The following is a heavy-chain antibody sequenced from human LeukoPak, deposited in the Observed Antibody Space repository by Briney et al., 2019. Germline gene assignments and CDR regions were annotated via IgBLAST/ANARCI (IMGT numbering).Heavy chain of an antibody. D-gene: IGHD1-7*01. CDR2: IYPGDSDA. V-gene: IGHV5-51*01. Sequence: GESLQISCKGSGYSFTSYWIGWVRPMPGKGLEWMGIIYPGDSDARYSPSFQGQVTISADKSISTAYLQWSSLKASDTAMYYCARSRGTTALDYWGQGTLVTVSS. CDR1: GYSFTSYW. J-gene: IGHJ4*02. CDR3: ARSRGTTALDY.